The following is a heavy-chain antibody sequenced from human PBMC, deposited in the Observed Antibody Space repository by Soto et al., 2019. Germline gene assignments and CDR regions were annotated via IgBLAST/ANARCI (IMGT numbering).Heavy chain of an antibody. D-gene: IGHD3-10*01. CDR1: GDSVTSVSDY. V-gene: IGHV4-61*01. Sequence: SETLSLTWSVSGDSVTSVSDYWSWIRQPPGKGLEWIGYIYYSGSADYNPSLGSRVTISIDTSKNQFSLKLTSVTAADTAVYYCARGVGFGYYYYHMDLWGQGTTVTVSS. CDR2: IYYSGSA. CDR3: ARGVGFGYYYYHMDL. J-gene: IGHJ6*02.